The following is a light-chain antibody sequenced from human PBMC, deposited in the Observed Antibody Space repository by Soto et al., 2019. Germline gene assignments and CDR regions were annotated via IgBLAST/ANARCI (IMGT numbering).Light chain of an antibody. CDR1: QSVRNSY. J-gene: IGKJ4*01. Sequence: ENVLTQSPGTLSLSPGERATLSCRASQSVRNSYLAWYQQKPGQTPRLLIYHASNRATAVPDRSSGSGSGTYLTFTISRLEPEDFAVYYCQQYGDSPLTFGGGTKVEIK. CDR3: QQYGDSPLT. CDR2: HAS. V-gene: IGKV3-20*01.